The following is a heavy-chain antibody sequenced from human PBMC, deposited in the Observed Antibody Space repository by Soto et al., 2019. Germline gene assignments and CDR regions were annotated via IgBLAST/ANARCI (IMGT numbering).Heavy chain of an antibody. J-gene: IGHJ5*02. CDR3: ATHIVVVVAATRTTDNWFDP. CDR1: GVTYSCCA. CDR2: IIPIFGTA. D-gene: IGHD2-15*01. Sequence: PVKVSCKASGVTYSCCAISGLRQTPGQGLEWMGGIIPIFGTANYAQKFQGRVTITADESTSTAYMELSSLRSEDTAVYYCATHIVVVVAATRTTDNWFDPWGQGPLVTVSS. V-gene: IGHV1-69*13.